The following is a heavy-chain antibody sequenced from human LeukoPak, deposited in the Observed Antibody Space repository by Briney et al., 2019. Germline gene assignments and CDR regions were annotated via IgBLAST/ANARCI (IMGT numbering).Heavy chain of an antibody. V-gene: IGHV1-3*01. J-gene: IGHJ5*02. CDR1: GYTFTSYA. CDR3: ARDGSSWVNWFDP. CDR2: INAGNGNT. D-gene: IGHD6-13*01. Sequence: GASVKVSCKASGYTFTSYAMHWVRQAPGQRLEWMGWINAGNGNTKYSQKFQGRVTVTRDTSASTAYMELSSLRSEDTAVYYCARDGSSWVNWFDPWGQGTLVTVSS.